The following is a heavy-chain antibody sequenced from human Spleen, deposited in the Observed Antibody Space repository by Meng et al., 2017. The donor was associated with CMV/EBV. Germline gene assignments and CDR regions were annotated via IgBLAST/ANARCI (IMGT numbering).Heavy chain of an antibody. CDR1: GFTFDDFA. CDR2: IYSGGST. Sequence: GESLKISCAASGFTFDDFAMHWVRQAPGKGLEWVSVIYSGGSTYYADSVKGRFTISRDNSKNTLYLQMNSLRAEDTAVYYCARDVSSSYYYYYYGMDVWGQGTTVTVSS. J-gene: IGHJ6*02. V-gene: IGHV3-66*02. D-gene: IGHD6-6*01. CDR3: ARDVSSSYYYYYYGMDV.